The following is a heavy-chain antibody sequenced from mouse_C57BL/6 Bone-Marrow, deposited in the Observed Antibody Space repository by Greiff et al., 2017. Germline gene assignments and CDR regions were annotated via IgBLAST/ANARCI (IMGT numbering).Heavy chain of an antibody. V-gene: IGHV14-4*01. J-gene: IGHJ1*03. Sequence: EVQLQQSGAELVRPGASVKLSCTASGFNIKDDYMHWVKQRPEQGLEWIGWIDPENGDTEYASKFQGKATITADTSSNTAYLHLSSLTSEDTAVYYCTTLDYGSPFDVWGTGTTVTVSS. CDR1: GFNIKDDY. D-gene: IGHD1-1*01. CDR2: IDPENGDT. CDR3: TTLDYGSPFDV.